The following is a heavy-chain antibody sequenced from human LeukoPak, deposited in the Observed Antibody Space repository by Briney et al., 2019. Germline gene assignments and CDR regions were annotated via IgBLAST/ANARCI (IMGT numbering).Heavy chain of an antibody. J-gene: IGHJ4*02. CDR1: GFTFGSHG. V-gene: IGHV3-30*18. Sequence: GGSLRLSCAASGFTFGSHGMHWVRQAPGKGLEWVAVISYDGSNKYYADSVKGRFTISRDNSKNTVYLQMNSLRAEDTAVYYCANGLSPDYWGQGTLVTVSS. D-gene: IGHD4/OR15-4a*01. CDR2: ISYDGSNK. CDR3: ANGLSPDY.